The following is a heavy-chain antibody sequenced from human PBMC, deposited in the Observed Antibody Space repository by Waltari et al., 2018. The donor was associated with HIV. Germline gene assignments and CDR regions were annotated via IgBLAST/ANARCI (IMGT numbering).Heavy chain of an antibody. J-gene: IGHJ3*02. V-gene: IGHV5-51*01. D-gene: IGHD3-10*01. CDR1: GYSFTSYW. Sequence: EVQLVQSGAEVKKPGESLKISCKAPGYSFTSYWIGWVRQMPGKGLEWMGIIYPGDSETRYSPSFQGQVAISADKSISTAYLQWSSLKASDTAVYYCARHSAMVPFYAFHIWGPGTMVTVSS. CDR2: IYPGDSET. CDR3: ARHSAMVPFYAFHI.